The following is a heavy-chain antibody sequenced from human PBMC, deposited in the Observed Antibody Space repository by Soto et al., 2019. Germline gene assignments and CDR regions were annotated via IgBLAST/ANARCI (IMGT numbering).Heavy chain of an antibody. J-gene: IGHJ4*02. V-gene: IGHV3-7*04. CDR1: GFTFSSYW. Sequence: PGGSLRLSCAASGFTFSSYWMSWVRQAPGKGLEWVANIKQDGSEKYYVDSVKGRFTISRDNAKNSLYLQMNSLRAEDTAVYYCARGALSSSSSVLSFYWGQGTLVTVSS. D-gene: IGHD6-6*01. CDR2: IKQDGSEK. CDR3: ARGALSSSSSVLSFY.